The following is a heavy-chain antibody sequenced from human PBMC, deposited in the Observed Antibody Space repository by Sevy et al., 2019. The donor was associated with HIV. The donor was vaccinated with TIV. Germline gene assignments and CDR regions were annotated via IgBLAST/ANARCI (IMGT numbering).Heavy chain of an antibody. J-gene: IGHJ4*02. CDR1: GGSISSYY. Sequence: SETLSLTCTVSGGSISSYYWSWIRQPAGKGLEWIGRIYTSGSTNYNPPLKSRVTMSVDTSKNQFSLKLSSVTAADTAVYYCARAANYYDSSGYYTDELYYFDYWGQGTLVTVSS. CDR3: ARAANYYDSSGYYTDELYYFDY. V-gene: IGHV4-4*07. D-gene: IGHD3-22*01. CDR2: IYTSGST.